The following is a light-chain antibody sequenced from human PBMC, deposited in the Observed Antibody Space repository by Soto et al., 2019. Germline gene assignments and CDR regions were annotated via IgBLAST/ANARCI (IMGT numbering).Light chain of an antibody. CDR2: GAS. J-gene: IGKJ4*01. CDR3: QQFDSSPVT. V-gene: IGKV3-20*01. CDR1: QTVNNRY. Sequence: EVVLTQSPVTLSVSPGDRATLSCRASQTVNNRYFAWYQQRPGQAPRLLIYGASSRATGIPDRFSGSGSGTDFTLTITRLESEDFAVYFCQQFDSSPVTFGGGTKVKIK.